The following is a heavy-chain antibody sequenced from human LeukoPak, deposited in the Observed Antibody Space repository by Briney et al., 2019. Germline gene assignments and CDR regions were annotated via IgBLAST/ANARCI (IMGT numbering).Heavy chain of an antibody. CDR2: ISGSGGST. CDR3: ARMRRDIVLMVSLRANYYMDV. Sequence: PGGSLRLSCAASGFTFSSYWMHWVRQAPGKGLEWVSAISGSGGSTYYADSVKGRFTISRDNSKNTLYLQMNSLRAEDTAVYYCARMRRDIVLMVSLRANYYMDVWGKGTTVTVSS. J-gene: IGHJ6*03. CDR1: GFTFSSYW. D-gene: IGHD2-8*01. V-gene: IGHV3-23*01.